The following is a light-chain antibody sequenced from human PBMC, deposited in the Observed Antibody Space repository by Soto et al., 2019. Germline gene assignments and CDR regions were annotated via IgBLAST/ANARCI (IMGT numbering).Light chain of an antibody. CDR2: KAS. CDR3: QQYNSYSPT. Sequence: DIQMTQSPSTLSASIGDRVTITCRASQSITGWVAWYQQKPGKAPKLLIYKASSLGSGVPSRISGSGSGTEFTLTISSLQPEDSASYYCQQYNSYSPTFGQGTRREIK. J-gene: IGKJ2*01. CDR1: QSITGW. V-gene: IGKV1-5*03.